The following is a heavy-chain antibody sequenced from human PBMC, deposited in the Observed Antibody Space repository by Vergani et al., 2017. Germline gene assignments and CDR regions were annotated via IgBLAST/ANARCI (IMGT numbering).Heavy chain of an antibody. Sequence: QVQLQQWGAGLLKPSETLSLTCAVYGGSFSGYYWSWIRQPPGKGLEWIGEINHSGSTNYNPSLKSRVTISVDTSKNQFSLKLSSVTAADTAVYYCARDLYSYDSSGYRAYWGQGTLVTVSS. V-gene: IGHV4-34*01. J-gene: IGHJ4*02. CDR1: GGSFSGYY. CDR2: INHSGST. D-gene: IGHD3-22*01. CDR3: ARDLYSYDSSGYRAY.